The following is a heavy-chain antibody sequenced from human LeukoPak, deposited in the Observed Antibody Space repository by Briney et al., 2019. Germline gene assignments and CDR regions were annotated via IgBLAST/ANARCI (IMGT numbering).Heavy chain of an antibody. V-gene: IGHV1-18*01. CDR1: GYTFTSYG. Sequence: EASVKVSCKASGYTFTSYGISWVRQAPGQGLEWMGWISAYNGNTNYAQKLQGRVTMTTDTSTSTAYMELRSLRSDDTAVYYCSRDPHLLLGYPPPFFDYWGQGTLVTVSS. CDR2: ISAYNGNT. J-gene: IGHJ4*02. D-gene: IGHD5-18*01. CDR3: SRDPHLLLGYPPPFFDY.